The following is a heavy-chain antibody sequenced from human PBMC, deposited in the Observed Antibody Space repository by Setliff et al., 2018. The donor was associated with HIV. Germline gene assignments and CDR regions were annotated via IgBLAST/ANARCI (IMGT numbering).Heavy chain of an antibody. CDR2: INCENGDT. D-gene: IGHD3-10*01. V-gene: IGHV1-46*01. CDR1: GYTFTSYY. Sequence: ASVKVSCKTSGYTFTSYYVNWVRQAPGQGLEWMGIINCENGDTTYAQNFKDRVTVTRDTSTSTVYMDLSSLRPEDTAVYYCARESQTGTGSYLAWGKGTLVTSPQ. CDR3: ARESQTGTGSYLA. J-gene: IGHJ4*02.